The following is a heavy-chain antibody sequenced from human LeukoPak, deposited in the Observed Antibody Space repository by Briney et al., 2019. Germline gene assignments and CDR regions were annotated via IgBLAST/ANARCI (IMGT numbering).Heavy chain of an antibody. CDR2: IKQDGSEK. CDR3: ARAGSSGYYLYYYYYYGMDV. CDR1: GLTFSSYW. Sequence: HAGGSLRLSCAASGLTFSSYWMSWVRQAPGKGLEWVANIKQDGSEKYYVDSVKGRFTISRDNAKNSLYLQMNSLRAEDTAVYYCARAGSSGYYLYYYYYYGMDVWGQGTTVTVSS. J-gene: IGHJ6*02. D-gene: IGHD3-22*01. V-gene: IGHV3-7*01.